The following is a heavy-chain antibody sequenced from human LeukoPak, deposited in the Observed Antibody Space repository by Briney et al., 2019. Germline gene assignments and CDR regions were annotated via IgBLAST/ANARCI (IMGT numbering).Heavy chain of an antibody. CDR3: ARDHYDSSGPVDY. V-gene: IGHV1-2*02. D-gene: IGHD3-22*01. J-gene: IGHJ4*02. Sequence: ASVKVSCKSSGYTFTGYYMHWVRQAPGQGLEWMGWINPNSGGTNYAQKFQGRVTMTRDTSISTAYMELSRLRSDDTAVYYCARDHYDSSGPVDYWGQGTLVTVSS. CDR2: INPNSGGT. CDR1: GYTFTGYY.